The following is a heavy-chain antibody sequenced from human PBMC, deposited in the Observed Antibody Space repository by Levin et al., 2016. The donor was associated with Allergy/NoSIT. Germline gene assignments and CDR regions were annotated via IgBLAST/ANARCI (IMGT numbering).Heavy chain of an antibody. J-gene: IGHJ6*02. CDR2: IYHSGST. CDR3: ARDPSGGYYPLEASDYYGMDV. V-gene: IGHV4-38-2*02. Sequence: SETLSLTCAVSGYSISSGYYWGWIRQPPGKGLEWIGSIYHSGSTYYNPSLKSRVTISVDASKNQFSLKLSSVTAADTAVYYCARDPSGGYYPLEASDYYGMDVWGQGTTVTVSS. CDR1: GYSISSGYY. D-gene: IGHD3-22*01.